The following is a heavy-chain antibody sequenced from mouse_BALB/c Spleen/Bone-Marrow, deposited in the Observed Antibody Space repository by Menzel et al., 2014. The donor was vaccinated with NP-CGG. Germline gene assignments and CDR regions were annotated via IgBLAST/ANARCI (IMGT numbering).Heavy chain of an antibody. CDR1: GFNIRDTY. V-gene: IGHV14-3*02. CDR2: IDPANGNT. CDR3: ARRVDTYSGSSAWFAY. D-gene: IGHD1-1*01. Sequence: EVQLQQSGAELVKPGASVKLSCTASGFNIRDTYLHWVKQRPEQGLEWIGRIDPANGNTEYDPKFQGKATITADTSSNTAYLQLSSLTSEDTAVYYCARRVDTYSGSSAWFAYWGQGALVPVPA. J-gene: IGHJ3*01.